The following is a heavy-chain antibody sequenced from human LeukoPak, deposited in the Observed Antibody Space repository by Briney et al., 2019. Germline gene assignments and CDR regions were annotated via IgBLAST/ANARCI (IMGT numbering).Heavy chain of an antibody. V-gene: IGHV4-34*01. Sequence: PSETLSLTCAVYGGSFSGHYWSWIRQPPGKGLEWIGEINHSGSTNYNPSLKSRVTISVDKSKNQFSLKLSSVTAADTAVYYCARTRYYYDSSGYNAPWGQGTLVTVSS. CDR3: ARTRYYYDSSGYNAP. CDR2: INHSGST. J-gene: IGHJ5*02. D-gene: IGHD3-22*01. CDR1: GGSFSGHY.